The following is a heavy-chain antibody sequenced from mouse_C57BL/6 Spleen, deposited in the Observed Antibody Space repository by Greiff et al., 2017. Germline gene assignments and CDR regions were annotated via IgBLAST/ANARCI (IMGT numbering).Heavy chain of an antibody. V-gene: IGHV1-26*01. Sequence: VQLQQSGPELVKPGASVKISCKASGYTFTDYYMNWVKQSHGKSLEWIGDINPNNGGTSYNQKFKGKATLTVDKSSSTAYMGRRSLPSEDAAVYYCARSFITTVVESYWGKGTTLTVYS. CDR2: INPNNGGT. J-gene: IGHJ2*01. CDR1: GYTFTDYY. CDR3: ARSFITTVVESY. D-gene: IGHD1-1*01.